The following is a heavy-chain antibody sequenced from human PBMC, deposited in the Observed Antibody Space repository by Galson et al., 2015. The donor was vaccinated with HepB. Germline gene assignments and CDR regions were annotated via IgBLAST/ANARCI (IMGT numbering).Heavy chain of an antibody. CDR3: AKDYLPYYDRWGSYSDLYYFDY. D-gene: IGHD3-22*01. Sequence: SLRLSCAASGFTFNYYAMNWVRQAPGKGLEWVASISGSGGSTYYADSVKGRFTVSRDNSLDTVDLQMDSLRVDDTAVYYCAKDYLPYYDRWGSYSDLYYFDYWGQGTLVTVSS. CDR1: GFTFNYYA. V-gene: IGHV3-23*01. J-gene: IGHJ4*02. CDR2: ISGSGGST.